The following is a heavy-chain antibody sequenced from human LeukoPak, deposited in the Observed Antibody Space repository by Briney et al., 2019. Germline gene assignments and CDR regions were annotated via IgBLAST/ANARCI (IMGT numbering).Heavy chain of an antibody. Sequence: ASVKVSCKASGYTFTGYFIHWVRQAPGQGLEWMGWINSDSGDTNYAQRFQGRVTVTRDTSISTAYMELSRLRSDDTAVYYCARGFCTSGLCYTLDYWGQGSLVTVSS. CDR3: ARGFCTSGLCYTLDY. D-gene: IGHD2-8*01. CDR1: GYTFTGYF. J-gene: IGHJ4*02. V-gene: IGHV1-2*02. CDR2: INSDSGDT.